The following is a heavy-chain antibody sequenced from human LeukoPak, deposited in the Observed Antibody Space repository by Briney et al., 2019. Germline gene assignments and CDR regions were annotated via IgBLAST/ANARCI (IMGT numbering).Heavy chain of an antibody. Sequence: GASVKVSCKASGYTFSSSTISWVRQAAGQGLEWMGWINPKSGKTSYAQKFQDRVSMTGNASTSTAYMELSSLRPEDTAVYYCARGLAPYSYEYSGHDPYYYYNMDVWGKGTTVTISS. CDR2: INPKSGKT. CDR3: ARGLAPYSYEYSGHDPYYYYNMDV. V-gene: IGHV1-8*01. J-gene: IGHJ6*03. CDR1: GYTFSSST. D-gene: IGHD3-22*01.